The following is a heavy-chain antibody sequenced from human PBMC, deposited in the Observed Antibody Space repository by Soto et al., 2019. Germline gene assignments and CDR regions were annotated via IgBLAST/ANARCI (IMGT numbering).Heavy chain of an antibody. CDR1: GYTFTSYY. CDR2: INPSGGST. CDR3: ARAGPYGMDV. J-gene: IGHJ6*02. V-gene: IGHV1-46*01. Sequence: QVQLVQSGAEVKKPGASVKVSCKASGYTFTSYYMHWVRQAPGQGLEWMGIINPSGGSTSYAQKFQXXVXMXXDTSTSTVDMELSSLRSEDTAVYYCARAGPYGMDVWGQGTTVTVSS.